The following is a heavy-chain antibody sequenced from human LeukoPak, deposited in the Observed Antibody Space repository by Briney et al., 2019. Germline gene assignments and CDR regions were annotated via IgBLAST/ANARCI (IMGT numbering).Heavy chain of an antibody. V-gene: IGHV4-39*01. CDR2: IFYSGST. D-gene: IGHD4-17*01. CDR3: ARADHRDYTFYHYYGMDV. CDR1: GGSISSSSYY. J-gene: IGHJ6*02. Sequence: SETLSLTCTVSGGSISSSSYYWGWIRQPPGKGLEWIGSIFYSGSTYYNPSLQSRVTISVDTSKNQFSLKLTSMTAADTAVYYCARADHRDYTFYHYYGMDVWGQGTTVTVSS.